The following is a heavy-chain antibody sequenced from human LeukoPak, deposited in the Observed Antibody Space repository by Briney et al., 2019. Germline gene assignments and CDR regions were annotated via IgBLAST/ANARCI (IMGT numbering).Heavy chain of an antibody. J-gene: IGHJ4*02. CDR3: ARSANLIRGNYFDY. D-gene: IGHD2-8*01. CDR2: IYTSGST. Sequence: PSETLSLTCTVSGGSISSGSYYWSWIRQPAGKGLEWIGRIYTSGSTNYNPSLKSRVTISVDTSKNQFSLKLSSVTAADTAVYYCARSANLIRGNYFDYWGRGTLVTVSS. V-gene: IGHV4-61*02. CDR1: GGSISSGSYY.